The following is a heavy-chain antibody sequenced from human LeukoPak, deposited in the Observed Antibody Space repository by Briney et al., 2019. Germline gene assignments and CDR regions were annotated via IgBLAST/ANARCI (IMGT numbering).Heavy chain of an antibody. CDR2: LNTDGTGT. CDR1: GFTFNLYW. Sequence: GGSLRLSCAASGFTFNLYWMHWVRQAPGKGLVWVSRLNTDGTGTTYADSVKGRFTISRDNARNTLYLQMDSLRAEDTAVYYCARGLYGSGSYEDYWGQGTQVTVSS. CDR3: ARGLYGSGSYEDY. J-gene: IGHJ4*02. D-gene: IGHD3-10*01. V-gene: IGHV3-74*01.